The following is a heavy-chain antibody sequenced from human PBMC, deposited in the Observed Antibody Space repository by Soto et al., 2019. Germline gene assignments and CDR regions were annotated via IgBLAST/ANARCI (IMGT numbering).Heavy chain of an antibody. Sequence: SETLSLTCIVSGGSISSSSYYWGWIRQPPGKGLEWIGYVYYSGTTYSHPSLNSRVSISVDTSENQFSLRLTSVTAADTAVYYCVTVNLVGAAYYFDYWGPGTLVTVSS. CDR2: VYYSGTT. CDR3: VTVNLVGAAYYFDY. V-gene: IGHV4-30-4*01. CDR1: GGSISSSSYY. J-gene: IGHJ4*02. D-gene: IGHD1-26*01.